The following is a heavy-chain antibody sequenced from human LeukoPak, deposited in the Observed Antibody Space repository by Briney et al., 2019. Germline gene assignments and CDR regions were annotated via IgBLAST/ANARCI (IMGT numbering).Heavy chain of an antibody. J-gene: IGHJ4*02. CDR2: INHSGST. CDR3: ARGPSERGYSYGQNLRHTDY. D-gene: IGHD5-18*01. V-gene: IGHV4-34*01. CDR1: GGSISSYY. Sequence: PSETLSLTCTVSGGSISSYYWSWIRQPPGKGLEWIGEINHSGSTNYNPSLKSRVAISVDTSKNQFSLKLSSVTAADTAVYYCARGPSERGYSYGQNLRHTDYWGQGTLVTVSS.